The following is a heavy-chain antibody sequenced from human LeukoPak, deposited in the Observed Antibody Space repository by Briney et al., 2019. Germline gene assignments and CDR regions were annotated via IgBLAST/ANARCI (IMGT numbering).Heavy chain of an antibody. D-gene: IGHD6-19*01. CDR1: GGSISSYY. V-gene: IGHV4-59*08. CDR3: ARHSGIAVAGSPFDY. Sequence: PSETLSLTCTVSGGSISSYYWSWIRQPPGKGLEWIGYIYYSGSTNYNPSLKSRVTISVDTSKNQFSLKLSSVTAADTAVYYCARHSGIAVAGSPFDYWGQGTLVTVSS. J-gene: IGHJ4*02. CDR2: IYYSGST.